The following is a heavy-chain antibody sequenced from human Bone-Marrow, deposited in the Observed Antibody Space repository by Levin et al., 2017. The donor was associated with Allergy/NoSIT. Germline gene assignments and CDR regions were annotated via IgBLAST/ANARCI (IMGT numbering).Heavy chain of an antibody. CDR2: ISSSSSYI. CDR3: AREAYCGGDCYSEFDY. D-gene: IGHD2-21*02. J-gene: IGHJ4*02. Sequence: GGSLRLSCAASGFTFSSYSMNWVRQAPGKGLEWVSSISSSSSYIYYADSVKGRFTISRDNAKNSLYLQMNSLRAEDTAVYYCAREAYCGGDCYSEFDYWGQGTLVTVSS. CDR1: GFTFSSYS. V-gene: IGHV3-21*01.